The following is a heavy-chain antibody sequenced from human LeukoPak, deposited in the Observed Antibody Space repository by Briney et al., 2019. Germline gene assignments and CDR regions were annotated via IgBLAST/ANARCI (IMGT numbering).Heavy chain of an antibody. CDR3: ASPGGGPTDY. D-gene: IGHD3-16*01. J-gene: IGHJ4*02. V-gene: IGHV4-34*01. CDR1: GGAFSGYY. Sequence: SETLSLTCAVYGGAFSGYYWSWIRQPPGKGLEWIGEMNHSGSTNYNPSLKSRVTISVDTSQNQFSLKLSFVPATDTAVYSCASPGGGPTDYWGQGTLVTVSS. CDR2: MNHSGST.